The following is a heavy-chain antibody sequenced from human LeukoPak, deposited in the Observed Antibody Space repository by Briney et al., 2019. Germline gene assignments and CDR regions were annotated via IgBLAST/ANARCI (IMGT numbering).Heavy chain of an antibody. J-gene: IGHJ4*02. CDR2: MNANSGKT. Sequence: ASVKVSCKASGYTFTSYDINWVRQATGQGLEWMGWMNANSGKTGYAQKFQGRVTMTRDTSISTAYMEVSSLRSEDTAVYYCARGASRSFDSWGQGTLVSVSS. CDR3: ARGASRSFDS. D-gene: IGHD3-3*01. CDR1: GYTFTSYD. V-gene: IGHV1-8*01.